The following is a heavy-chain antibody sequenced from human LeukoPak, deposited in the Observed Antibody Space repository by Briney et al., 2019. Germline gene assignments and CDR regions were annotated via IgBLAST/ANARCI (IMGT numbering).Heavy chain of an antibody. V-gene: IGHV3-9*01. CDR2: ISWNSGSI. D-gene: IGHD2-21*02. J-gene: IGHJ3*02. CDR3: AKVNCGGDCYSGVVAFDI. CDR1: GFTFDDYA. Sequence: PGGSLRLSCAASGFTFDDYAMHWVRQAPGKGLEWVSGISWNSGSIGYADSVKGRFTISRDNAKNSLYLQMNSLRAEDTALYYCAKVNCGGDCYSGVVAFDIWGQGTMVTVSS.